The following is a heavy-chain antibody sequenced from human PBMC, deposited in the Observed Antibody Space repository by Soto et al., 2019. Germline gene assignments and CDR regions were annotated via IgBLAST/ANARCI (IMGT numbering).Heavy chain of an antibody. J-gene: IGHJ6*02. V-gene: IGHV3-23*01. Sequence: EVQLLESGGGLVQPGGSLRLSCAASGFTFSSYAMSWVRQAPGKGLEWVSVISGSGGSTYYADSVKGRFTISRDNSKNTLYLKMNSLRVEDTAVYYCGKESVTTTLQYYYGMDVWGQGATVTVSS. CDR1: GFTFSSYA. D-gene: IGHD4-17*01. CDR2: ISGSGGST. CDR3: GKESVTTTLQYYYGMDV.